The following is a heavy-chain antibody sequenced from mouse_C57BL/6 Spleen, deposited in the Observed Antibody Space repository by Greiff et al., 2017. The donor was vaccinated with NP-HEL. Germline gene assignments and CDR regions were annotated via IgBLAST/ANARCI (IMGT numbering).Heavy chain of an antibody. CDR2: IDPANGNT. D-gene: IGHD2-4*01. J-gene: IGHJ4*01. CDR1: GFNIKNTY. CDR3: ARGEGYKGYDYDGAMDY. Sequence: EVQLQQSVAELVRPGASVKLSCTASGFNIKNTYMHWVKQRPEQGLEWIGRIDPANGNTKYAPKFQGKATITADTSSNTAYLQLSSLTSEDTAIYYCARGEGYKGYDYDGAMDYWGQGTSVTVSS. V-gene: IGHV14-3*01.